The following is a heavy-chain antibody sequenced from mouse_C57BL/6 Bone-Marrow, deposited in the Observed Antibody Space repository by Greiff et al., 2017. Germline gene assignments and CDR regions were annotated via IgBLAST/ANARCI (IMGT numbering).Heavy chain of an antibody. D-gene: IGHD3-2*02. CDR2: IYPGSGST. CDR3: ARELRGWFAY. J-gene: IGHJ3*01. V-gene: IGHV1-55*01. Sequence: QVQLKQPGAELVKPGASVKMSCKASGYTFTSYWITWVKQRPRQGLEWIGDIYPGSGSTNYNEKFKSKATLTVDTSSSTAYMQLSSLTSEDSAVYYCARELRGWFAYWGQGTLVTVSA. CDR1: GYTFTSYW.